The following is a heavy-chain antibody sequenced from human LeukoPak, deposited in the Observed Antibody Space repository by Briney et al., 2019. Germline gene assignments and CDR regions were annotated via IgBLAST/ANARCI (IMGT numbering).Heavy chain of an antibody. CDR2: IYYSGST. CDR3: ARDVAAASNWFDP. V-gene: IGHV4-59*01. J-gene: IGHJ5*02. Sequence: KASETLSLTCTVSGGSISSYYWSWIRQPPGKGLEWIGYIYYSGSTNYNPSLKSRVTISVDTSKNQFSLKLSSVTAADTAVYYCARDVAAASNWFDPWGQGTLVTVSS. D-gene: IGHD6-13*01. CDR1: GGSISSYY.